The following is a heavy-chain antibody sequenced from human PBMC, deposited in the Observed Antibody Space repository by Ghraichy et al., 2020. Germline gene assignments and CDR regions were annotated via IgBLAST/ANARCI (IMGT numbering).Heavy chain of an antibody. CDR2: IRSKAYGGTT. V-gene: IGHV3-49*04. J-gene: IGHJ4*02. D-gene: IGHD4-11*01. Sequence: GGSLRLSCTASGFTFGDYAMSWVRQAPGKGLEWVGFIRSKAYGGTTEYAASVKGRFTISRDDSKSIAYLQMNSLKTEDTAVYYCTRSHTVPTDYWGQGTLVTVSS. CDR3: TRSHTVPTDY. CDR1: GFTFGDYA.